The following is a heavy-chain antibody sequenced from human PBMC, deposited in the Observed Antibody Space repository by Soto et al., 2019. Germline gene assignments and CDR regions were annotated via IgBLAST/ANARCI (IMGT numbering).Heavy chain of an antibody. Sequence: QLQLQESGSGLVKPSKTLSLTCAVSGGSIRSGGYSWSWIRQPPGKGLEWIGYIYQSGSTYYNPSLKSRVTISVDRSKNQFALKLSSVTAADTAVYYSARAAVLGAVAVNYWGQGTLVTDAS. CDR3: ARAAVLGAVAVNY. D-gene: IGHD6-19*01. CDR1: GGSIRSGGYS. V-gene: IGHV4-30-2*01. CDR2: IYQSGST. J-gene: IGHJ4*02.